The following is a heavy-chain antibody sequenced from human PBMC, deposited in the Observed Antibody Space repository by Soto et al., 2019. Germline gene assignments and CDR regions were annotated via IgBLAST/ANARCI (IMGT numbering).Heavy chain of an antibody. CDR1: DFSFTSYG. V-gene: IGHV1-18*01. Sequence: ASVKVSCKASDFSFTSYGISWVRQAPGQGLEWMGWISAYNGNTNYAQKLQGRVTMTTDTSTSTAYMELRSLRSDDTAVYYCARSLGPVGANGILVDPWGQGTLVTVSS. CDR2: ISAYNGNT. CDR3: ARSLGPVGANGILVDP. D-gene: IGHD1-26*01. J-gene: IGHJ5*02.